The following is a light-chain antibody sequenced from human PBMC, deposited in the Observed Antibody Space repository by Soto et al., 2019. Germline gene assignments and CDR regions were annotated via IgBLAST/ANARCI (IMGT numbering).Light chain of an antibody. V-gene: IGKV3-15*01. CDR2: DAS. CDR3: QQYINWPYT. J-gene: IGKJ2*01. CDR1: QTISNK. Sequence: EIVMTQSPATLSVSPGERAALSCRASQTISNKLAWYQQKPGQTPSLLIHDASARAGGVPARFSGSGSGTEFSLTISSLQSADLAVYYCQQYINWPYTFGQGTKLEI.